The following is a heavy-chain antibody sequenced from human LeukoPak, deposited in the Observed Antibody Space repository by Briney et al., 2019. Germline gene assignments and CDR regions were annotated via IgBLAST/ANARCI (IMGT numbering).Heavy chain of an antibody. Sequence: PSETLSLTCTVSGGSISSYYWSWIRQPPGKGLEWIGYIYYSGSTNYNPSLKSRVTISVDTSKNQFSLKLSSVTAADTAVYYCARGRDLLWFGELFGPWGQGTLVTVSS. D-gene: IGHD3-10*01. J-gene: IGHJ5*02. V-gene: IGHV4-59*12. CDR3: ARGRDLLWFGELFGP. CDR2: IYYSGST. CDR1: GGSISSYY.